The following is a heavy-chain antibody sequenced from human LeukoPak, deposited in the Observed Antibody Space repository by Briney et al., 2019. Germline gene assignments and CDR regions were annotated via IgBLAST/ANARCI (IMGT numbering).Heavy chain of an antibody. D-gene: IGHD3-16*01. CDR3: ARDREGDLGAFDI. CDR1: GGSISSSSYY. Sequence: SETLSLTCTVSGGSISSSSYYWGWIRQPPGKGLEWIGSMYYSGSTYYNPSLKSRVTISVDTSKNQFSLKLSSVTAADTAVYYCARDREGDLGAFDIWGQGTMVTVSS. CDR2: MYYSGST. J-gene: IGHJ3*02. V-gene: IGHV4-39*07.